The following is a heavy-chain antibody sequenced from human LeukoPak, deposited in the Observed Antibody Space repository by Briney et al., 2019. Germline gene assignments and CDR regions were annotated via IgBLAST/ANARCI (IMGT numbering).Heavy chain of an antibody. D-gene: IGHD2-15*01. V-gene: IGHV1-18*01. Sequence: ASLNVSCKTSGYTFISYGISWLRQAPGQGIEWMGWISANKGDTEYAQKFQGRLTVTRDTSTSTAYMELKRLKSDDTAVYYCARADIIVVAGATPVGSAFEYWGQGTLITVS. CDR2: ISANKGDT. CDR1: GYTFISYG. CDR3: ARADIIVVAGATPVGSAFEY. J-gene: IGHJ4*02.